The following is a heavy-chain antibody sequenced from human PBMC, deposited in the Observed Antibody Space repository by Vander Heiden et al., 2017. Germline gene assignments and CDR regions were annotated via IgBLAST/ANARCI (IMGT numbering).Heavy chain of an antibody. CDR3: ARGGMGATKGLDYFDY. D-gene: IGHD1-26*01. J-gene: IGHJ4*02. CDR1: GFTFSSYG. CDR2: IWYDGSNK. Sequence: QVQLVESGGGVVQPGRSLRLSCAASGFTFSSYGMHWVRQAPGKGLEWVAVIWYDGSNKYYADSVKGRFTISRDNSKNTLYLQMNSLRAEDTAVYYCARGGMGATKGLDYFDYWGQGTLVTVSS. V-gene: IGHV3-33*01.